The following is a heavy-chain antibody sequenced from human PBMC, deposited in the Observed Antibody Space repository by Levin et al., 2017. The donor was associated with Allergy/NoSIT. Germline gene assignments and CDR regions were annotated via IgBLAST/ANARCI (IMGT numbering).Heavy chain of an antibody. J-gene: IGHJ1*01. D-gene: IGHD6-19*01. V-gene: IGHV3-74*01. Sequence: GGSLRLSCAASGFTFSSYWMHWVRQAPGKGLVWVSRINTDGSSTTYADSVKGRFTISRDNAKNTLYLQMDSLRGEDTAVYYCTRDVGSGQHWGQGTLVTVSS. CDR1: GFTFSSYW. CDR2: INTDGSST. CDR3: TRDVGSGQH.